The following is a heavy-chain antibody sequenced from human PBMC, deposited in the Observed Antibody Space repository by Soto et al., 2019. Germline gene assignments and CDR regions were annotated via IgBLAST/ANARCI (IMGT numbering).Heavy chain of an antibody. Sequence: QVQLQESGPGLVKPSQTLSLTCTVSGGSFSSGSYCWSWIRQHPGKGLEWIGYIYYSGTTYYTPSLKSRVTMSGDTSKNQCSLKLSSVTAADTAVYYGAVALTTVTTSDYCVQGTLVTVSS. CDR2: IYYSGTT. J-gene: IGHJ4*02. CDR1: GGSFSSGSYC. D-gene: IGHD4-17*01. V-gene: IGHV4-31*03. CDR3: AVALTTVTTSDY.